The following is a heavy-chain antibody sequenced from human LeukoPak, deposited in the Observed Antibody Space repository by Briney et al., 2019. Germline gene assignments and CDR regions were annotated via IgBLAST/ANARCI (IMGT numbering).Heavy chain of an antibody. CDR1: GFTFSSYS. CDR3: ARDAKGAFDI. J-gene: IGHJ3*02. V-gene: IGHV3-21*01. Sequence: GGSLRLSRAASGFTFSSYSMNWVRQAPGKGLEWVSSISSSSSYIYYADSVKGRFTISRDNAKNSLYLQMNSLRAEDTAVYYCARDAKGAFDIWGQGTMVTVSS. CDR2: ISSSSSYI.